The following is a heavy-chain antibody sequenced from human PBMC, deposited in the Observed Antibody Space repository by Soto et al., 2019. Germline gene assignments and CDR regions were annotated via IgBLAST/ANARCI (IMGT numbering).Heavy chain of an antibody. D-gene: IGHD3-22*01. J-gene: IGHJ3*01. Sequence: GGSLRLSCAASGFTFSSYWMHWVRQAPGKGLVWVSRINSDGSSTSYADSVKGRFTISRDNAKNTLYLQMNSLRAEDTAVYYCARGDYNDTSGPFSDAFDVWGQGIMVTFS. V-gene: IGHV3-74*01. CDR3: ARGDYNDTSGPFSDAFDV. CDR1: GFTFSSYW. CDR2: INSDGSST.